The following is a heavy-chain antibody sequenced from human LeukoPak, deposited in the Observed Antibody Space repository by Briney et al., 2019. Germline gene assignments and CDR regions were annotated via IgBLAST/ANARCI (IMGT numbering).Heavy chain of an antibody. CDR1: GFSFNSFG. D-gene: IGHD6-13*01. Sequence: SGGSLRLSCAASGFSFNSFGMSWVRQAPGKGLEWVSAISSAGVSTYYADSVKGRFTISRDNSKNTLYLQMNSLRAEDTAVYYCAKSPISSALGGWFDPWGQGTLVTVSS. CDR2: ISSAGVST. CDR3: AKSPISSALGGWFDP. J-gene: IGHJ5*02. V-gene: IGHV3-23*01.